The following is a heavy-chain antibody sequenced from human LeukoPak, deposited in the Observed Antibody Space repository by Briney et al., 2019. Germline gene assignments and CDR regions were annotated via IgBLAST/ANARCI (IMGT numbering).Heavy chain of an antibody. CDR2: IYPGDSDT. D-gene: IGHD2-2*01. CDR1: GYSFTTYW. Sequence: GESLKISCRGSGYSFTTYWIGWVRQMPGKGLEWMGIIYPGDSDTRYSPSFQGQVTMSADKSINTAYLQWSSPQASDTAMYYCARRQGCSSTSCPPDSWGQGTLVTVSS. CDR3: ARRQGCSSTSCPPDS. J-gene: IGHJ4*02. V-gene: IGHV5-51*01.